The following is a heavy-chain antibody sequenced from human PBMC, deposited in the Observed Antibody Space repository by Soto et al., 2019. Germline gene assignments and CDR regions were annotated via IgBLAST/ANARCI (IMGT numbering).Heavy chain of an antibody. Sequence: LQLQESGPGLVKPAETLTLTCTVSGASISTSSHYCGWLRQSPGKGLEWIGNVYSAGDTSYYPSLQRRATIVVDRSNNQCALKLSSVTAADTGVYYCARLSTWSGYYVYSHFYMDVWGKGNPVPVSS. J-gene: IGHJ6*03. CDR3: ARLSTWSGYYVYSHFYMDV. CDR2: VYSAGDT. CDR1: GASISTSSHY. V-gene: IGHV4-39*01. D-gene: IGHD3-3*01.